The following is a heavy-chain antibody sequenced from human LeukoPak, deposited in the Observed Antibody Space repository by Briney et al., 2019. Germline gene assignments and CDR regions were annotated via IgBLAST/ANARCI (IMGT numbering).Heavy chain of an antibody. CDR1: GFTFSSYG. CDR2: ISYDGSNK. J-gene: IGHJ4*02. D-gene: IGHD3-22*01. Sequence: PGGSLRLSCAAPGFTFSSYGMHWVRQAPGKGLEWVAVISYDGSNKYYADSVKGRFTISRDNSKNTLYLQMNSLRAEDTAVYYCAKDRPYDSSGYLDYWGQGTLVTVSS. CDR3: AKDRPYDSSGYLDY. V-gene: IGHV3-30*18.